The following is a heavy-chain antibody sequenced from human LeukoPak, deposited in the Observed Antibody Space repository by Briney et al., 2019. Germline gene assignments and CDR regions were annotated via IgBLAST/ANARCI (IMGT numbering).Heavy chain of an antibody. J-gene: IGHJ4*02. CDR1: GFTFGDYA. CDR3: TRLNYYDGSGYYPDY. V-gene: IGHV3-72*01. Sequence: GGSLRLSCTASGFTFGDYAMSWFRQAPGGGLEWVGRIRNRANSYITKYAASVTGRFTISRDDSKNSMFLQMNSLRTEDTAVYYCTRLNYYDGSGYYPDYWGQGTLVTVSS. CDR2: IRNRANSYIT. D-gene: IGHD3-22*01.